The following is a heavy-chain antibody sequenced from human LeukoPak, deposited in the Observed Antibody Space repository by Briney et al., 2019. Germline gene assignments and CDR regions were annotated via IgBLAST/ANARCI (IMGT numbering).Heavy chain of an antibody. CDR3: ARGSAAWPSFPIDY. CDR1: GFTVSSNC. Sequence: GGSLRLSCAASGFTVSSNCMNWVRQAPGKGLEWVSVIYASENTFYADSVKGRFSISRDNSKNTLYLQMNSLRADDTAMYYCARGSAAWPSFPIDYWGQGTLLTVSS. J-gene: IGHJ4*02. D-gene: IGHD3-10*01. CDR2: IYASENT. V-gene: IGHV3-53*01.